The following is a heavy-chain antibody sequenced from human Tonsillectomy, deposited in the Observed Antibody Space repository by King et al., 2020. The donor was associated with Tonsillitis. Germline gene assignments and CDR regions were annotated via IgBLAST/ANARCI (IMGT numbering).Heavy chain of an antibody. CDR2: ISSSSGYI. CDR3: ASSIAVIRGATYYYMDV. J-gene: IGHJ6*03. V-gene: IGHV3-21*01. Sequence: VQLVESGGGLVKPGGSLRLSCAASGFTFSSYSMNWVRQAPGKGLEWVSSISSSSGYIYYADSVKGRFTISRDNAKNSLFLQMNSLRAGDTAVYYCASSIAVIRGATYYYMDVWGKGTTVTVSS. CDR1: GFTFSSYS. D-gene: IGHD1-26*01.